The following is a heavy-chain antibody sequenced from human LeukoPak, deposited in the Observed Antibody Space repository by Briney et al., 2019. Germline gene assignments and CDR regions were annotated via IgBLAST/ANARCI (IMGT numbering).Heavy chain of an antibody. CDR3: AKDRSSDYFDY. Sequence: GGSLRLSCAASGFTFSSYWMHWVRQAPGKGLVWVSRISPDGSTTGHADSVKGRFTLSRDNAKNTLYLQMNSLRAEDTAVYYCAKDRSSDYFDYWGQGTLVTVSS. CDR2: ISPDGSTT. V-gene: IGHV3-74*01. CDR1: GFTFSSYW. D-gene: IGHD6-19*01. J-gene: IGHJ4*02.